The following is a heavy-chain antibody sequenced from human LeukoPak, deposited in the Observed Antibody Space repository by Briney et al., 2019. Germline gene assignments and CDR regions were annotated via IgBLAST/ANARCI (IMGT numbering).Heavy chain of an antibody. D-gene: IGHD2-2*01. CDR1: GFTFSDYW. J-gene: IGHJ4*02. CDR3: GRWRGSTSERSDY. Sequence: GGTLRLSCTASGFTFSDYWMTWVRQAPGKGLEGVASIKQDGSAKYYVDSVKGRFTISRDNAKNSLYLQMDSLRVEDTATYYCGRWRGSTSERSDYWGQGTLVTVSS. V-gene: IGHV3-7*01. CDR2: IKQDGSAK.